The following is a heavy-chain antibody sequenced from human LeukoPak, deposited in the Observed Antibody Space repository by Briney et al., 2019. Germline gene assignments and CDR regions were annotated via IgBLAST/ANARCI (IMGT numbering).Heavy chain of an antibody. CDR2: ISSSGSTI. CDR3: ARDPYYDSSGYYP. Sequence: GGSLRLSCAASGFTFSSYEMNWVRQAPGKGLEWVSYISSSGSTIYYADSVKGRFTISRDNAKNSLYLQMNSLRAEDTAVYYCARDPYYDSSGYYPWGQGTLVTVSS. CDR1: GFTFSSYE. V-gene: IGHV3-48*03. D-gene: IGHD3-22*01. J-gene: IGHJ5*02.